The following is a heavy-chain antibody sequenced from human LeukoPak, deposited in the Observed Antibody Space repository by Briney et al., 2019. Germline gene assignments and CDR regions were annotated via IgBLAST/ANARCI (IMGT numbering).Heavy chain of an antibody. V-gene: IGHV4-34*01. D-gene: IGHD3-9*01. J-gene: IGHJ5*02. CDR3: AREPDGGAYDILTA. CDR1: GGSFSGYY. CDR2: INHSGST. Sequence: SETLSLTCAVYGGSFSGYYWSWIRQPPGKGLEWIGEINHSGSTNYNPSLTSRGTISVDTSKNQFSLKLSSVTAADTAVYYCAREPDGGAYDILTAWGQGTLVTVSS.